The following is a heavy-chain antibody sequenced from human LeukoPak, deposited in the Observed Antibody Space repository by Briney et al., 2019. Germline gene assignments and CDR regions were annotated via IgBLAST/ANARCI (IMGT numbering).Heavy chain of an antibody. CDR3: ARSGGSSSLGY. CDR2: INTDGSST. Sequence: GGSLRLSCAASGFTFSSYWMHWVRQAPGEGLVWVSHINTDGSSTTYADSVKGRLTIPRDNAKNTLYLQMNSLRAEDTAVYYCARSGGSSSLGYWGQGTLVAVSS. V-gene: IGHV3-74*01. J-gene: IGHJ4*02. CDR1: GFTFSSYW. D-gene: IGHD6-6*01.